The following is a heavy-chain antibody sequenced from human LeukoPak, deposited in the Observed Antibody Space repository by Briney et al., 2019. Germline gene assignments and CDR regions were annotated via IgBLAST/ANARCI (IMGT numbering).Heavy chain of an antibody. J-gene: IGHJ3*01. CDR2: MNPNSGNT. Sequence: ASVTVSCKASGYTFTSYDINWVRQAPGQGLEWMGWMNPNSGNTGYAQKFQGRVTMTRNTSISTAYMELSSLRSEDTAVYYCARGWGRIAAAGTWGQGTMVTVSS. CDR3: ARGWGRIAAAGT. D-gene: IGHD6-13*01. V-gene: IGHV1-8*01. CDR1: GYTFTSYD.